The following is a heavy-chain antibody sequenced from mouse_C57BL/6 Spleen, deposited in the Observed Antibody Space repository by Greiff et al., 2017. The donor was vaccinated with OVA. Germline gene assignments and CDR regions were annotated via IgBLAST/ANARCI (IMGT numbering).Heavy chain of an antibody. CDR1: GYTFTDYY. J-gene: IGHJ3*01. V-gene: IGHV1-26*01. CDR2: INPNNGGT. D-gene: IGHD2-4*01. CDR3: ANYDFWFAY. Sequence: EVQLQQSGPELVKPGASVKISCTASGYTFTDYYMNWVKQSHGKSLEWIGDINPNNGGTSYNQKFKGKATLTVDKSSSTAYLELRSLTSEDSAVYYCANYDFWFAYWGQGTLVTVSA.